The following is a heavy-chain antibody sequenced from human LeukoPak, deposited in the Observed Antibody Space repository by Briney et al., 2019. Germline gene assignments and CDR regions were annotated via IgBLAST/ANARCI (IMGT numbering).Heavy chain of an antibody. J-gene: IGHJ3*02. V-gene: IGHV4-39*01. CDR3: ARHSRGYYDSTGYYYRSHAFDI. D-gene: IGHD3-22*01. Sequence: SETLSLTCTVSGGSIISSTYYCGWIRQPPGKGLEWIGSIYYSGTTYYNPSLKSRVTISVDTSRNQFSLKLSSVTAADTAVFHCARHSRGYYDSTGYYYRSHAFDIWGQGTMVTVSS. CDR1: GGSIISSTYY. CDR2: IYYSGTT.